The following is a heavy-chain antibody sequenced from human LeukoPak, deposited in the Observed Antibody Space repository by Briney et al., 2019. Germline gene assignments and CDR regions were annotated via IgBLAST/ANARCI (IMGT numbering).Heavy chain of an antibody. CDR2: IYNDGTT. V-gene: IGHV3-53*01. J-gene: IGHJ6*03. CDR3: AREICGGSCNPPSYMDV. CDR1: GFSVSSNY. D-gene: IGHD2-15*01. Sequence: PGGSLRLSCAASGFSVSSNYMSWVRQAPGKRLQWVSVIYNDGTTYYADSVKGRFTISRDNSKNMLYLQMNSLRAEDTAVYYCAREICGGSCNPPSYMDVWGNGTTVTVSS.